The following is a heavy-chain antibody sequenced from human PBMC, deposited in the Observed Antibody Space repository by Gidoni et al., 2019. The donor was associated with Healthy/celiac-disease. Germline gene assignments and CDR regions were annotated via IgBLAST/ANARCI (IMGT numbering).Heavy chain of an antibody. V-gene: IGHV4-31*03. D-gene: IGHD3-3*01. CDR1: GGSNSRGCYY. CDR3: ARDPRFLEWTHAFDI. CDR2: IYYSGST. J-gene: IGHJ3*02. Sequence: QVQLPEPGPGLVKPSQTLSLTCTVSGGSNSRGCYYWSWIRQHPGKGLEWIGYIYYSGSTYYNPSLKSRVTISVDTSKNQFSLKLSSVTAADTAVYYCARDPRFLEWTHAFDIWGQGTMVTVSS.